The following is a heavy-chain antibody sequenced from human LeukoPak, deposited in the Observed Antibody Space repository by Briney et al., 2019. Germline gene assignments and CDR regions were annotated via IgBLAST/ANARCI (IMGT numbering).Heavy chain of an antibody. J-gene: IGHJ4*02. CDR1: GFTFSGYG. CDR3: AKHYDILSGYILDDY. D-gene: IGHD3-9*01. V-gene: IGHV3-33*06. Sequence: GRSLRLSCAASGFTFSGYGMHWVRQVPGKGLEWVAVIWYDGSNKYYADSVKGRFTISRDNSKKTLYLQMNSLRAEDTAVYYCAKHYDILSGYILDDYWGQGTLVTVSS. CDR2: IWYDGSNK.